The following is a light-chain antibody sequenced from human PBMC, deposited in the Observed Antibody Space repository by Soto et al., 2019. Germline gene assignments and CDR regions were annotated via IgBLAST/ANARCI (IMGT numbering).Light chain of an antibody. CDR1: TSDVGGYNY. CDR2: EVS. Sequence: VLTQPASLSGSPGQSITISCTGTTSDVGGYNYVSWYQQHPGKVPKLLIHEVSNRPSGVSNRFSGSKSGNTASLTISGLQAEDEADYYCLSKTSSISYVFGTGTKVTVL. J-gene: IGLJ1*01. V-gene: IGLV2-14*01. CDR3: LSKTSSISYV.